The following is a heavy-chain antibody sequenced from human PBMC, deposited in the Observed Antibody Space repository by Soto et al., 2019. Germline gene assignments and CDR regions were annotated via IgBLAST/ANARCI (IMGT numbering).Heavy chain of an antibody. D-gene: IGHD2-21*02. CDR1: GYTFTGYY. CDR3: ARVAYCGGDCPDAFDI. CDR2: INPNSGGT. J-gene: IGHJ3*02. V-gene: IGHV1-2*04. Sequence: AASVKVSCKASGYTFTGYYMHWVRQAPGQGLEWMGWINPNSGGTNYAQKFQGWVTMTRDTSISTAYMELSRLRSDDTAVYYCARVAYCGGDCPDAFDIWGQGTMVTVSS.